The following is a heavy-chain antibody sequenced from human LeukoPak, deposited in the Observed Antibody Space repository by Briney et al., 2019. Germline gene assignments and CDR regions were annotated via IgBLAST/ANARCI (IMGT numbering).Heavy chain of an antibody. CDR1: GFTFTRYD. D-gene: IGHD6-13*01. CDR2: INPSGGST. Sequence: EASVKVSCKASGFTFTRYDINWVRQASGQGLEWMGIINPSGGSTSYAQKFQGRVTMTRDTSTSTVYMELSSLRSEDTAVYYCARDPRIAAAEAFDYWGQGTLVTVSS. CDR3: ARDPRIAAAEAFDY. V-gene: IGHV1-46*01. J-gene: IGHJ4*02.